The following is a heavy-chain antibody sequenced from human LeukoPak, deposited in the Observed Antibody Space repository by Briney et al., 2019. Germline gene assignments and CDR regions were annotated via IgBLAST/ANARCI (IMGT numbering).Heavy chain of an antibody. CDR2: ISGSGSAI. CDR3: AALVVAGSWCADY. D-gene: IGHD6-19*01. J-gene: IGHJ4*02. CDR1: GFTFSRYE. Sequence: GGSLRLSCAASGFTFSRYEMNWVRQAPGKGLVWVSYISGSGSAIYYADSVKGRFTISRDNAKNTLFLQMNSLRAEDTAVYYCAALVVAGSWCADYWGQGTLVTVSS. V-gene: IGHV3-48*03.